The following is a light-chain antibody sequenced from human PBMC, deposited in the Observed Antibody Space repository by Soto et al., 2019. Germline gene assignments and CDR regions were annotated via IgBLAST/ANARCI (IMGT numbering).Light chain of an antibody. CDR2: DVT. CDR3: SSYTTSNTRQIV. J-gene: IGLJ1*01. V-gene: IGLV2-14*03. Sequence: QSALTQPASVSGSPGQSITISCTGTSSDVGGYNYDSWYQHHPGKAPKLIIYDVTNRPSGVSNPFSGSKSGNTASLTISGLQPEDEADYYCSSYTTSNTRQIVFGTGTKLTVL. CDR1: SSDVGGYNY.